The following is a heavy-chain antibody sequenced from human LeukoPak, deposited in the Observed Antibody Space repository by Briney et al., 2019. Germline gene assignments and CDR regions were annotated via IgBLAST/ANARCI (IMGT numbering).Heavy chain of an antibody. CDR1: GFTFSSYE. J-gene: IGHJ4*02. CDR3: ARDLNGYNPY. D-gene: IGHD5-24*01. Sequence: GGSLRLSCAASGFTFSSYEMNWVRQAPGKGLEWVAVISYDGSNKYYADSVKGRFTISRDNSKNTLYLQMNSLRAEDTAVYYCARDLNGYNPYWGQGTLVTVSS. CDR2: ISYDGSNK. V-gene: IGHV3-30*04.